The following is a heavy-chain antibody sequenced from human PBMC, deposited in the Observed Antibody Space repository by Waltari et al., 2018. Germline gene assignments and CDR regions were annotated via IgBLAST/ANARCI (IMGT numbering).Heavy chain of an antibody. V-gene: IGHV3-53*01. Sequence: EVQLVESGGGLIQPGGYLRLCCEASCLTVSRTCRSWVRQAPGKGLEWLSAIYGGGNTFYADSVKGRFNISIDNSKNTLYLQMNSLRVDDTAVYYCARDDSYGQFMRFDFWGQGTVVTVSS. CDR2: IYGGGNT. CDR3: ARDDSYGQFMRFDF. CDR1: CLTVSRTC. J-gene: IGHJ4*02. D-gene: IGHD5-18*01.